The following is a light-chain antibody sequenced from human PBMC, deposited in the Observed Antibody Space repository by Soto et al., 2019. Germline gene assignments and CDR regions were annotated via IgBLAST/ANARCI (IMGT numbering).Light chain of an antibody. CDR1: QSLVSSDGNTY. J-gene: IGKJ1*01. Sequence: DVVMTQSPLSLPVTLGQPASISCRSSQSLVSSDGNTYLNWFQQRPGQSPRRLIYKVSNRDSGVPDRFSGSGSGTDFTLKISRVEAEDVGAYYCMQATHWPRTFGQGTKVEIK. V-gene: IGKV2-30*01. CDR2: KVS. CDR3: MQATHWPRT.